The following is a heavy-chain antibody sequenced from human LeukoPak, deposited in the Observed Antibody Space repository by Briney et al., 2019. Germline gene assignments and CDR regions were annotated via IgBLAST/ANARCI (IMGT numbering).Heavy chain of an antibody. CDR2: INPNSGDT. J-gene: IGHJ3*02. D-gene: IGHD3-22*01. CDR1: GYTFTSYI. Sequence: ASVKVSCKASGYTFTSYIISWVRQAPGQGLEWMGWINPNSGDTNYAQKFQGRVTMTRDTSISTAYMELSRLRSDDTAVYYCASRVYYDSSGYYSDAFDIWGQGTMVTVSS. CDR3: ASRVYYDSSGYYSDAFDI. V-gene: IGHV1-2*02.